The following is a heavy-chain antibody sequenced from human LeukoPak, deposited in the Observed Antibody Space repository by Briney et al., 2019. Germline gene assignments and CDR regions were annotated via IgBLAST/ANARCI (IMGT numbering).Heavy chain of an antibody. D-gene: IGHD4-23*01. V-gene: IGHV4-61*01. CDR3: AIGSRVSTTVVTPASFWFDP. CDR2: IYYSGST. J-gene: IGHJ5*02. Sequence: SETLSLTCTVSGGSVSSGSYYWSWIRQPPGKGLEWIGYIYYSGSTNYNPSLKSRVTISVDTSKNQFSLKLSSVTAADTAVYYCAIGSRVSTTVVTPASFWFDPWGQGTLVTVSS. CDR1: GGSVSSGSYY.